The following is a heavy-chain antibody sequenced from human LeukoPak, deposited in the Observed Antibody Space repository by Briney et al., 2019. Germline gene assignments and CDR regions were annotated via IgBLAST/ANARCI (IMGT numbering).Heavy chain of an antibody. CDR1: GFTFNAYW. Sequence: PGGSLRLSCAGSGFTFNAYWMTWVRQAPGKGLELVANINQDGGEKYYVDSVKGRFTISRDNAKNSLFLQMNSLRADDTAVYYCATHGERCFDYWGQGTLVTVSS. V-gene: IGHV3-7*01. J-gene: IGHJ4*02. D-gene: IGHD3-10*01. CDR3: ATHGERCFDY. CDR2: INQDGGEK.